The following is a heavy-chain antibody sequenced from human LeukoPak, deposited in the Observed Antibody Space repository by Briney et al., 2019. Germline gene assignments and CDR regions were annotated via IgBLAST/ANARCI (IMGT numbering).Heavy chain of an antibody. CDR1: GDSITSSNYY. Sequence: PSETLSLTCTVSGDSITSSNYYWGWIRQPPGKGLEWIGSIYYSGATYYNPSLQNRVTISLDTSKNQFSLNLNSVTAADTAVYYCARSGGYCGSTTCHTTWFAPWGQGTLVTVSS. CDR3: ARSGGYCGSTTCHTTWFAP. V-gene: IGHV4-39*07. D-gene: IGHD2-2*01. CDR2: IYYSGAT. J-gene: IGHJ5*02.